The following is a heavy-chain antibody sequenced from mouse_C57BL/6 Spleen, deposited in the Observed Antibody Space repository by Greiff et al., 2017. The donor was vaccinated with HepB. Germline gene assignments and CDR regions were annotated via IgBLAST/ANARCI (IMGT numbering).Heavy chain of an antibody. CDR2: ISDGGSYT. CDR1: GFTFSSYA. V-gene: IGHV5-4*01. D-gene: IGHD4-1*01. CDR3: ARDGGTGTQGMDY. Sequence: EVKLVESGGGLVKPGGSLKLSCAASGFTFSSYAMSWVRQTPEKRLEWVATISDGGSYTYYPDNVKGRFTISRDNAKNNLYLQMSHLKSEDTAMYYCARDGGTGTQGMDYWGQGTSVTVSS. J-gene: IGHJ4*01.